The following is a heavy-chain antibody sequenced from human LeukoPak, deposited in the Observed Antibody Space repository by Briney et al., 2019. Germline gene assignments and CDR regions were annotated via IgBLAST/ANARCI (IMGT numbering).Heavy chain of an antibody. D-gene: IGHD6-19*01. J-gene: IGHJ6*02. CDR2: IIPIFGTA. V-gene: IGHV1-69*13. Sequence: SVKVSCKASGGTFSSYAISWVRQAPGQGLEWMGGIIPIFGTANYAQKFQGRVTITADESTSTAYMELSSLRSEDTAVYYCARGGSSSGWHRAYYYGMDVWGQGTTVTVSS. CDR1: GGTFSSYA. CDR3: ARGGSSSGWHRAYYYGMDV.